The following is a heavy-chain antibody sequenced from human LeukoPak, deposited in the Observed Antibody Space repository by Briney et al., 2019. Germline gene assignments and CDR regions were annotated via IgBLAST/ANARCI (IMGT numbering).Heavy chain of an antibody. CDR2: IYYSGST. V-gene: IGHV4-31*03. CDR3: ASTNGYEGRYFQH. J-gene: IGHJ1*01. D-gene: IGHD5-18*01. Sequence: SQTLSLTCTVSGGSISSGGYYWSWIRQHPGKGLEWIGYIYYSGSTYFNPSLKSRLTRSVDTSKNQFSLKLSSVTAADTAVYYCASTNGYEGRYFQHWGQGTLVTVSS. CDR1: GGSISSGGYY.